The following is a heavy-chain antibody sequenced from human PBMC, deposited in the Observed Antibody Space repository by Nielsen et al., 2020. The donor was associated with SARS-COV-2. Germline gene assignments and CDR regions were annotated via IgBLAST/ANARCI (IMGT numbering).Heavy chain of an antibody. D-gene: IGHD3-10*01. CDR2: ISYDGSNK. CDR3: AKDRSTMVRGVMSRRYFDY. V-gene: IGHV3-30*18. J-gene: IGHJ4*02. CDR1: GFTFSNYG. Sequence: GGSLRLSCVVSGFTFSNYGLHWVRQAPGKGLEWVAVISYDGSNKFYADSVKGRFTISRDNSKNTVYLQMNSLRGEDTAVYYCAKDRSTMVRGVMSRRYFDYWGQGTLVTVSS.